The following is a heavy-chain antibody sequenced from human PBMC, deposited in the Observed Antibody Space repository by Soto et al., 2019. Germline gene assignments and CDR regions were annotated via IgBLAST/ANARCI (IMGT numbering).Heavy chain of an antibody. CDR1: GPHIIGLH. CDR3: ARDPVDGYAFCDN. CDR2: FHNSGNP. J-gene: IGHJ4*02. D-gene: IGHD5-12*01. V-gene: IGHV4-59*11. Sequence: PSYPLSLTYSISGPHIIGLHWKRIRQTPGKAVKRIRYFHNSGNPTYSSSLNSRVTLSLDMSEKQSSLKLTSVTAADTAVYWCARDPVDGYAFCDNWGQG.